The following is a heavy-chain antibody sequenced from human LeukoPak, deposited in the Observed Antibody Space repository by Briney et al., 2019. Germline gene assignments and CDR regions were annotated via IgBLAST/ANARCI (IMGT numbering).Heavy chain of an antibody. CDR2: IIPILGIA. CDR3: ARGYYDSSGYPEDDY. D-gene: IGHD3-22*01. V-gene: IGHV1-69*04. Sequence: ASVKVSCKASGGTFSSYAISWVRQAPGQGLEWMGRIIPILGIANYAQKFQGRVTITADKSTSTAYMELSSLRSEDTAVYYCARGYYDSSGYPEDDYWGQGTLVTVSS. J-gene: IGHJ4*02. CDR1: GGTFSSYA.